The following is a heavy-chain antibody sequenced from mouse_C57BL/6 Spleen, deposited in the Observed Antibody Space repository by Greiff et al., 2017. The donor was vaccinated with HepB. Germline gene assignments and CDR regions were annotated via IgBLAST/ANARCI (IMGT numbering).Heavy chain of an antibody. D-gene: IGHD3-2*02. CDR3: ARKGQLRLGNAMDY. CDR2: ISSGSSTI. CDR1: GFTFSDYG. Sequence: EVQGVESGGGLVKPGGSLKLSGAASGFTFSDYGMHWVRQAPEKGLEWVAYISSGSSTIYYADTVKGRFTISRDNAKNTLFLQMTSLRSEDTAMYYCARKGQLRLGNAMDYWGQGTSVTVSS. J-gene: IGHJ4*01. V-gene: IGHV5-17*01.